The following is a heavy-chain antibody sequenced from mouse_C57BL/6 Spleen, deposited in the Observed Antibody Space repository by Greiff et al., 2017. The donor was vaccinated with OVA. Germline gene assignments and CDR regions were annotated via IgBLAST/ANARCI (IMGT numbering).Heavy chain of an antibody. CDR3: ARVRDYEGYWYFDV. CDR1: GYSITSGYY. CDR2: ISYDGSN. J-gene: IGHJ1*03. D-gene: IGHD1-1*01. V-gene: IGHV3-6*01. Sequence: DVKLQESGPGLVKPSQSLSLTCSVTGYSITSGYYWNWIRQFPGNKLEWMGYISYDGSNNYNPSLKNRISITRDTSKNQFFLKLNSVTTEDTATYYCARVRDYEGYWYFDVWGTGTTVTVSS.